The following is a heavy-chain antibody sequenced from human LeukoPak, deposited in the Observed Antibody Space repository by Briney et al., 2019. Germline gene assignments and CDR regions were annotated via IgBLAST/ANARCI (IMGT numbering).Heavy chain of an antibody. Sequence: PGGSLRLSCAASGFTFSSYWMSWVRQAPGKGLEWVGRIKSKTDGGTTDYAAPVKGRFTISRDDSKNTLYLQMNSLKTEDTAVYYCTTDLGYSSSDFDYWGQGTLVTVSS. V-gene: IGHV3-15*01. D-gene: IGHD6-13*01. CDR3: TTDLGYSSSDFDY. CDR1: GFTFSSYW. CDR2: IKSKTDGGTT. J-gene: IGHJ4*02.